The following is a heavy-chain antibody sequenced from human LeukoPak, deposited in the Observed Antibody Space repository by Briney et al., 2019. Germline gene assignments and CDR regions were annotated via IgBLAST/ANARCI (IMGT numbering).Heavy chain of an antibody. CDR1: GFTFGSYW. D-gene: IGHD6-19*01. J-gene: IGHJ4*02. Sequence: GGSLRLSCAAYGFTFGSYWVHWVRQARGRGLVWVSRINSDGSSTSYADSVKGRFTISRDNAKNTLYLQMNSLRAEDTAVYYCARVRYSSGPYQPWGQGTLVTVSS. V-gene: IGHV3-74*01. CDR3: ARVRYSSGPYQP. CDR2: INSDGSST.